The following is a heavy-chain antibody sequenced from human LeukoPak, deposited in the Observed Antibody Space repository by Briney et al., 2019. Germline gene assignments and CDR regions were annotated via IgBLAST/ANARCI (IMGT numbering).Heavy chain of an antibody. CDR3: ARAPGWLLSFFDY. J-gene: IGHJ4*02. D-gene: IGHD3-3*01. CDR2: INTNTGNP. Sequence: GASVKVSCKASGYIFITHAMNWVRQAPGQGLEWMGWINTNTGNPTYAQGFTGRFVFSLGTSVSTAYLQINSLKAEDTAVYYCARAPGWLLSFFDYWGQGTLVTVSS. V-gene: IGHV7-4-1*02. CDR1: GYIFITHA.